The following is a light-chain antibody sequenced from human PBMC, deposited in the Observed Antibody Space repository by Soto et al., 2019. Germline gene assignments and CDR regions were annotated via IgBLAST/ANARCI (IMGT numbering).Light chain of an antibody. CDR2: EVT. Sequence: QSVLTQPPSASGSPGQSVTISCTGTSSDVGDYKYVSWYQQHPDKAPKLMIYEVTERPSGVPDRFSGSKSGNTASLTVSGLQAEDVAHYYCSSYAGSSTHVFGTGTKVTVL. V-gene: IGLV2-8*01. CDR1: SSDVGDYKY. J-gene: IGLJ1*01. CDR3: SSYAGSSTHV.